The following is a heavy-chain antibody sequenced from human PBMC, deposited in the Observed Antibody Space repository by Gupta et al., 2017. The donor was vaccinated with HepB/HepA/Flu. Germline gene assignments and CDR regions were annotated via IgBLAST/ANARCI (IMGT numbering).Heavy chain of an antibody. CDR2: ISYDGSNK. CDR1: GFTFSHYG. Sequence: QEQLVESGGGVVQPGRSLRLSCVASGFTFSHYGMHWVRQAPGKGLEWVSVISYDGSNKYYVKSVKGRFTISRDNSKNILYLQMNSLRIEDTAVYYCAKGREAAAGIFDLWGQGTLVTVSS. V-gene: IGHV3-30*18. D-gene: IGHD6-13*01. CDR3: AKGREAAAGIFDL. J-gene: IGHJ5*02.